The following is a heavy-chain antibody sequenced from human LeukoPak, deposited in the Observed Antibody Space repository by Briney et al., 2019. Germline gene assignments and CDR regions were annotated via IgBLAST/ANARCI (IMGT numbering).Heavy chain of an antibody. CDR3: AKWGDYAVRYFQH. D-gene: IGHD4-17*01. V-gene: IGHV3-23*01. Sequence: PGGSLRLSCAASGFTFSSYAMSWVRQAPGKGLEWISAISGSGGSTYYADSVKGRFTISRDNSKNTLYLQMNSLRAEDTAVYYCAKWGDYAVRYFQHWGQGTLVTVSS. CDR1: GFTFSSYA. J-gene: IGHJ1*01. CDR2: ISGSGGST.